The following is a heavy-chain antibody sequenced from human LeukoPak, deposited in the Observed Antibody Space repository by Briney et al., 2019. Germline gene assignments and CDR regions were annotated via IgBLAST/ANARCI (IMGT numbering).Heavy chain of an antibody. D-gene: IGHD6-13*01. V-gene: IGHV3-9*01. Sequence: GRSLRLSCAASGFTFVAYAMHWVRQAPGKGLEWISGPSWNGGTIGYADSVKGRFTISRDNAKDFLYLQMDSLTAEDTALYYCAKGDTSSWFPNFDYWGQGTLVTVSS. CDR1: GFTFVAYA. CDR3: AKGDTSSWFPNFDY. CDR2: PSWNGGTI. J-gene: IGHJ4*02.